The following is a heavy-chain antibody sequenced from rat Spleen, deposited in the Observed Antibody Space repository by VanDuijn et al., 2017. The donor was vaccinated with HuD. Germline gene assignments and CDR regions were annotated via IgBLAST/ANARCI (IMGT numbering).Heavy chain of an antibody. J-gene: IGHJ3*01. CDR3: TRLYYSNWFAY. V-gene: IGHV5-29*01. D-gene: IGHD1-1*01. CDR1: GFTFSDNY. Sequence: EVQLVESDGGLVQPGRSLKLSCAVSGFTFSDNYMAWVRQAPTKGLEWVATISHDGSSTYYRDPEKGRFTISRDNAESTLYLQMDSLRSEDTATYYCTRLYYSNWFAYWGQGILVTVSS. CDR2: ISHDGSST.